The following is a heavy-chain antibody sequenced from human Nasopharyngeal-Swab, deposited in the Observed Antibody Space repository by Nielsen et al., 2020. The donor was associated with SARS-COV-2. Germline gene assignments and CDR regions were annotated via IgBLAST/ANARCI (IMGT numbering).Heavy chain of an antibody. CDR1: GYTFTSYY. Sequence: ASVKVSCKASGYTFTSYYMHWVRQAPGQGLEWMGIINPSGGSTSYAQKFQGRVTMTRDTSTSTVYMELGSLRSEDTAVYYCARVGGARGYSYGQFDYWGQGTLVTVSS. CDR2: INPSGGST. V-gene: IGHV1-46*01. D-gene: IGHD5-18*01. J-gene: IGHJ4*02. CDR3: ARVGGARGYSYGQFDY.